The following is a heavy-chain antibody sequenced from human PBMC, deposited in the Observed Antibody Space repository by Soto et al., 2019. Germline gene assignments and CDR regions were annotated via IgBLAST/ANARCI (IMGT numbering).Heavy chain of an antibody. Sequence: SVPVSCQASRGTFRRYAISWVRQAPGQGLEWMGGIIPIFGTANYAQKFQGRVTITADESTSTAYMELSSLRSEDTAVYYCARDCDYDFWSGYYTETPPYYYHGMDVWGQGTTVTVSS. CDR1: RGTFRRYA. CDR2: IIPIFGTA. D-gene: IGHD3-3*01. V-gene: IGHV1-69*13. J-gene: IGHJ6*02. CDR3: ARDCDYDFWSGYYTETPPYYYHGMDV.